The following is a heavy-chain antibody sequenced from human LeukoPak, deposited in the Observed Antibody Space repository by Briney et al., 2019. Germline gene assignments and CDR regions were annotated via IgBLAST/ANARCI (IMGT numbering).Heavy chain of an antibody. J-gene: IGHJ4*02. CDR1: GFTFSSYA. Sequence: PGGSLRLSCAASGFTFSSYAMSWVRQAPGKGLECVSKITGDGGGTYYAGSVRGRFIISRDNSKNTLFLQMNSLRAEDTALYYCAKDLDTGDWNPFDYWGQGTLVTVSS. D-gene: IGHD2-21*02. CDR3: AKDLDTGDWNPFDY. V-gene: IGHV3-23*01. CDR2: ITGDGGGT.